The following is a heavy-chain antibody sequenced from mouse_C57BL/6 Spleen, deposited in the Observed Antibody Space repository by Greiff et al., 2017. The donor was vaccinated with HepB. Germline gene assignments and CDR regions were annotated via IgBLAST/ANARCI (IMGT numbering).Heavy chain of an antibody. CDR3: ARKGPYGNSSWFAY. Sequence: DVMLVESGGDLVKPGGSLKLSCAASGFTFSSYGMSWVRQTPDKRLEWVATISSGGSYTYYPDSVKGRFTISRDNAKNTLYLQMSSLKSEDTAMYYCARKGPYGNSSWFAYWGQGTLVTVSA. CDR1: GFTFSSYG. V-gene: IGHV5-6*02. D-gene: IGHD2-1*01. J-gene: IGHJ3*01. CDR2: ISSGGSYT.